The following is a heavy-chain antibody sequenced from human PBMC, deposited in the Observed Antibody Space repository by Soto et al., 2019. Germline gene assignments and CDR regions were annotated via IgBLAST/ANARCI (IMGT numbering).Heavy chain of an antibody. J-gene: IGHJ5*02. Sequence: GGSLRLSGAASGFTFSSYAMSWFLQSPGKGLEWVSAISGSGGSTYYADSVKGRFTISRDNSKNTLYLQMNSLRAEDTAVYYCAKVAGYCSSTSCPTQGGWFDPWGQGTLVTVSS. CDR3: AKVAGYCSSTSCPTQGGWFDP. CDR2: ISGSGGST. D-gene: IGHD2-2*01. V-gene: IGHV3-23*01. CDR1: GFTFSSYA.